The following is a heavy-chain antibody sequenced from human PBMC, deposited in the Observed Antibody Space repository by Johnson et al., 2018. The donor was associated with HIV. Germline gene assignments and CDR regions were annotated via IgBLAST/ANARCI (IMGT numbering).Heavy chain of an antibody. CDR2: IGTAGET. CDR1: GFTFRSYD. D-gene: IGHD1-26*01. CDR3: ARGWGIVGAKSAFDI. Sequence: VQLVESGGGCAQPGGSLRLSCAVSGFTFRSYDMHWVRQVTGKGLEWVSAIGTAGETNYPGSVKGRFTISRENAKNSLYLQMNSLRAGDTAVYYCARGWGIVGAKSAFDIWGQGTMVTVSS. V-gene: IGHV3-13*01. J-gene: IGHJ3*02.